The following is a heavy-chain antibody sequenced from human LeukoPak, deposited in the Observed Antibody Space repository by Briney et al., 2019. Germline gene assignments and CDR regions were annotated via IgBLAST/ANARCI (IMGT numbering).Heavy chain of an antibody. Sequence: SETLSLTCTVSGCSISSSSYYWGWIRQPPGKGLEWIGSIYYSGSTYYNPSLKSRVTISVDTSKNQFSLKLSSVTAADTAVYYCARVGPRQLVFLPKNWFDPWGQGTLVTVSS. CDR2: IYYSGST. J-gene: IGHJ5*02. V-gene: IGHV4-39*01. CDR1: GCSISSSSYY. D-gene: IGHD6-6*01. CDR3: ARVGPRQLVFLPKNWFDP.